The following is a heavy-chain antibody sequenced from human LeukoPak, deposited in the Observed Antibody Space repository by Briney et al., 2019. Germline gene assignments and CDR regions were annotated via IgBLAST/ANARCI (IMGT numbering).Heavy chain of an antibody. D-gene: IGHD3-10*01. V-gene: IGHV3-30*04. Sequence: GGSLRLSCAASGFTFSSHAMHWVRQAPGKGLEWVAVISYDGSNKYYADSVKGRFTTSRDNSKNTLYLQMNSLRAEDTAVYYCARDPLWFGELLPYYFDYWGQGTLVTVSS. CDR1: GFTFSSHA. CDR2: ISYDGSNK. CDR3: ARDPLWFGELLPYYFDY. J-gene: IGHJ4*02.